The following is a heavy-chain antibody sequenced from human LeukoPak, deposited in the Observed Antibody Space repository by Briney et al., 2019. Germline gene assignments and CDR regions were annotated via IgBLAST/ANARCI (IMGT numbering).Heavy chain of an antibody. Sequence: SETLSLTCNVSGGSISSYYWSWIRQPPGKGLEWIGYIYYSGSTKYNPSLKSRVTISVDTSKNQFSLKLSSVTAADTAVYYCATVGRGYEASFEYWGQGTLVTVSS. V-gene: IGHV4-59*01. CDR3: ATVGRGYEASFEY. D-gene: IGHD5-12*01. J-gene: IGHJ4*02. CDR2: IYYSGST. CDR1: GGSISSYY.